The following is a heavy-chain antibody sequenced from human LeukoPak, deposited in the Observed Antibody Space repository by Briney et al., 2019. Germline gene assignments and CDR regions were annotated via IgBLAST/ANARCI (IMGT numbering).Heavy chain of an antibody. Sequence: GGSLRLSCAASGFTFSSYAMSWVRQAPGKGLEWVSAISGSGGSTYYADSVKGRFTISRDNAKNSLYLQMNSLRAEDTAVYYCTRAGVGLELPRSRYYFDYWGQGTLVTVSS. D-gene: IGHD3-3*01. CDR2: ISGSGGST. J-gene: IGHJ4*02. CDR1: GFTFSSYA. V-gene: IGHV3-23*01. CDR3: TRAGVGLELPRSRYYFDY.